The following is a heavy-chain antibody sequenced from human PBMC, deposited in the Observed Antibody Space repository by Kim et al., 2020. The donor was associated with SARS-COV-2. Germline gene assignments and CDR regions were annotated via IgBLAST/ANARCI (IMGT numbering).Heavy chain of an antibody. CDR3: ARGRVSMATILGVWFDP. CDR2: INHSGST. D-gene: IGHD5-12*01. Sequence: SETLSLTCAVYGGSFSGYYWSWIRQPPGKGLEWIGEINHSGSTNYNPSLKSRVTISVDTSKNQFSLKLSSVTAADTAVYYCARGRVSMATILGVWFDPWGQGTLVTVSS. J-gene: IGHJ5*02. CDR1: GGSFSGYY. V-gene: IGHV4-34*01.